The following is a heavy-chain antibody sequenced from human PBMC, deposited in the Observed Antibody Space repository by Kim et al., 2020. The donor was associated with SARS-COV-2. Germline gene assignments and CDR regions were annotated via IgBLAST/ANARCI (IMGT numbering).Heavy chain of an antibody. CDR1: GFTFNTYG. D-gene: IGHD3-10*01. J-gene: IGHJ4*02. CDR2: IRFDGSNI. V-gene: IGHV3-33*01. CDR3: ARDHSKGRYLDY. Sequence: GGSLRLSCATAGFTFNTYGMHWVGQAPGKGLEWVAVIRFDGSNIQYADSVKGRFAISRDNSKNTLYLQLNSLRAEDTAVYYCARDHSKGRYLDYWGQGTLVTVSS.